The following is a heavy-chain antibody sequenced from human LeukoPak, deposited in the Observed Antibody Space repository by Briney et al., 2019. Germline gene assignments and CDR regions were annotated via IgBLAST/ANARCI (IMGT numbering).Heavy chain of an antibody. Sequence: ASVKVSCKASGYTFTSYYMHWVRQAPGQGLEWMGIINPSGGSTSYAQKFQGRVTMTRDTSTSTVYMELSSLRSEDTAVYYCARVASPDTYYYDSKGYFDYWGQGTLVTVSS. CDR3: ARVASPDTYYYDSKGYFDY. D-gene: IGHD3-22*01. CDR2: INPSGGST. J-gene: IGHJ4*02. V-gene: IGHV1-46*01. CDR1: GYTFTSYY.